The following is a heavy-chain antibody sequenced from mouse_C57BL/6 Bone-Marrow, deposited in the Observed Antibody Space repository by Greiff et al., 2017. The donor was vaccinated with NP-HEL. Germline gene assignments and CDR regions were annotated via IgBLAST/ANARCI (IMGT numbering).Heavy chain of an antibody. Sequence: QVQLQQSGAELVKPGASVKISCKASGYAFSSYWMNWVKQRPGKGLEWIGQIYPGDGDTNYNGKFKGKATLTADKSSSTAYMQLSSLTSEDSAVYFCAGIYYDYDGWYFDVWGTGTTVTVSS. J-gene: IGHJ1*03. D-gene: IGHD2-4*01. CDR2: IYPGDGDT. CDR3: AGIYYDYDGWYFDV. CDR1: GYAFSSYW. V-gene: IGHV1-80*01.